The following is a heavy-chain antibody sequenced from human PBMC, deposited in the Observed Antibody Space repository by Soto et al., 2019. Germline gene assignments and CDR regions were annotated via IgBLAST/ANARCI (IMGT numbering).Heavy chain of an antibody. CDR2: IYYSGST. CDR1: GGSISSSSYY. Sequence: QLQLQESGPGLVKPSETLSLTCTVSGGSISSSSYYWGWIRQPPGKGLEWIGSIYYSGSTYYNPSLKSRVTISVDTSKTQFSLKLSSVTAADTAVYYCALCGSHNKYYYYGVDVWGQGTTVTVSS. CDR3: ALCGSHNKYYYYGVDV. D-gene: IGHD1-26*01. V-gene: IGHV4-39*01. J-gene: IGHJ6*02.